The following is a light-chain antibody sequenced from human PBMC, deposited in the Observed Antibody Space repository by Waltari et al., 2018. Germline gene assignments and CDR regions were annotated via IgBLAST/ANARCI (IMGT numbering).Light chain of an antibody. CDR2: WAS. CDR1: PTVFYGPNNEHY. Sequence: DIVLTQSPDSLAVSLGERATTNCKSSPTVFYGPNNEHYLAWYQLKTGQPPKLLIYWASTREFGVPDRFSGSGSGTDFTLTISSLQAEDVAVYYCQQHYTTPPTFGGGTKVEIK. V-gene: IGKV4-1*01. CDR3: QQHYTTPPT. J-gene: IGKJ4*01.